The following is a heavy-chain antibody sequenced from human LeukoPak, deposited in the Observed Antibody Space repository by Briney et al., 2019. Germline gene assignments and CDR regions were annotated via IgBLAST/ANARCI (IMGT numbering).Heavy chain of an antibody. D-gene: IGHD2-21*02. CDR3: ARIVVVTSIYWYFDL. V-gene: IGHV5-51*01. CDR1: GYGFTSYW. CDR2: IHPGDSDT. Sequence: GESLKISCKASGYGFTSYWIGWVRQMRGKGLEWMGIIHPGDSDTRYSPSFQGQVTISVDKSITTAYLQWSSLKASDTAMYYCARIVVVTSIYWYFDLWGRGTLVRVSS. J-gene: IGHJ2*01.